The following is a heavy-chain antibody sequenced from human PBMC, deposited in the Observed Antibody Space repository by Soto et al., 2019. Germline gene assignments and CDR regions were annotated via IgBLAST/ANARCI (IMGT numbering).Heavy chain of an antibody. CDR1: GVSISSSSYY. D-gene: IGHD3-9*01. Sequence: SETLSLTCTVSGVSISSSSYYWGWIRQPPGKGLEWIGSIYYSGSTYYNPSLKSRVTISVDTSKNQFSLKLSSVTAADTAVYYCARQAQYYDILTGYYGADFDYWGQGTLVTVSS. V-gene: IGHV4-39*01. CDR3: ARQAQYYDILTGYYGADFDY. J-gene: IGHJ4*02. CDR2: IYYSGST.